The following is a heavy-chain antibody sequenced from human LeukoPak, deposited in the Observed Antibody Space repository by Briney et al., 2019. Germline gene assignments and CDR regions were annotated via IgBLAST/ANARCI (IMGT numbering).Heavy chain of an antibody. D-gene: IGHD3-3*01. Sequence: GRSLRLSRAASGFTFSSYAMHWVRQAPGKGLEWVAVISYDGSNKYYADSVKGRFTISRDNAKNSLYLQMNSLRAEDTAIYYCARDHDFWSGYYTGIFDFWGQGTLVTVSS. J-gene: IGHJ4*02. CDR2: ISYDGSNK. CDR1: GFTFSSYA. V-gene: IGHV3-30-3*01. CDR3: ARDHDFWSGYYTGIFDF.